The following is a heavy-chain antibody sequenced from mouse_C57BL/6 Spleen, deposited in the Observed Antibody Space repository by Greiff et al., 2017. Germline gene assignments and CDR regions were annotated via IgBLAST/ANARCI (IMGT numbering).Heavy chain of an antibody. V-gene: IGHV5-17*03. Sequence: EVMLVESGGGLVKPGGSLKLSCAASGFTFSDYGMHWVRQAPEKGLEWVAYISSGSSTIYYADTVKGRFTISRDNAKNTLFLQMNSLQTDDTAMYYCAKRANWEGKNYAMDYWGQGTSVTVSS. CDR3: AKRANWEGKNYAMDY. D-gene: IGHD4-1*01. CDR1: GFTFSDYG. J-gene: IGHJ4*01. CDR2: ISSGSSTI.